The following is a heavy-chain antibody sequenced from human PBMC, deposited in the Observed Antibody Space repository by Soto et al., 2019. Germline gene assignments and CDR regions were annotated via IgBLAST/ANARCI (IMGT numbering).Heavy chain of an antibody. Sequence: QVQLVQSGAGVKKPGASVKVSCKASGYTFTSYGISWVRQAPGQGLEWMGWISAYNGNTNYAQKLQGRVTMTTDTSTSTAYMELRSLRSDDTAVYYCAREGYCISTSCRHYDYYGMDVWGQGTTVTVSS. CDR1: GYTFTSYG. CDR3: AREGYCISTSCRHYDYYGMDV. J-gene: IGHJ6*02. V-gene: IGHV1-18*01. D-gene: IGHD2-2*01. CDR2: ISAYNGNT.